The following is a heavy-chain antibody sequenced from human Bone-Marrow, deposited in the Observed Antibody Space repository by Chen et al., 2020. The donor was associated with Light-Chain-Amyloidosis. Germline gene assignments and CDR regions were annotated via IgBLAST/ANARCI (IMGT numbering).Heavy chain of an antibody. D-gene: IGHD3-9*01. V-gene: IGHV3-23*04. CDR3: AKDISYDDILPGYPADAFDI. CDR1: GFAFSSYA. J-gene: IGHJ3*02. CDR2: ISGSGGGR. Sequence: EVQLVESGGGLLQRGGSLRLSCAASGFAFSSYALSWVRQAPGKGLEWVSTISGSGGGRYYGDSVKGRLTISRDNSKNARLREMNSLRAEDTAVYYCAKDISYDDILPGYPADAFDIWGQGTMVTVSS.